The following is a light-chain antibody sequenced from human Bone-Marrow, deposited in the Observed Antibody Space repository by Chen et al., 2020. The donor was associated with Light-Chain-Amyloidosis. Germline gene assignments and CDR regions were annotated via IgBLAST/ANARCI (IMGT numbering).Light chain of an antibody. CDR2: DDS. CDR3: QVWDRSSDRPV. CDR1: NIGSKS. Sequence: SYVLTQPSSVSVASGQTATLACGGNNIGSKSVHWYQQTPGQAPLLVVYDDSDRPSGIPERLSGSNSGNTATLTISRVEAGDEADYYCQVWDRSSDRPVFGGGTKLTVL. V-gene: IGLV3-21*02. J-gene: IGLJ3*02.